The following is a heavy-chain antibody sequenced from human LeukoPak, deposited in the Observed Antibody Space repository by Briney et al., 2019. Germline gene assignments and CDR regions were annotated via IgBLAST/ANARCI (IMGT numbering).Heavy chain of an antibody. V-gene: IGHV3-23*01. CDR3: AMRCGVIRVILVGFHKESNYFDS. D-gene: IGHD2-21*01. J-gene: IGHJ4*02. CDR1: GITLSNYG. CDR2: ISDSGGRT. Sequence: GGSRRPSCAVSGITLSNYGMSWVRQAPGKGLEWVAGISDSGGRTNYADSVKGRFTISRDNPKNTLYLQMTCLRAEDTAVYFCAMRCGVIRVILVGFHKESNYFDSWGQGALVTVSS.